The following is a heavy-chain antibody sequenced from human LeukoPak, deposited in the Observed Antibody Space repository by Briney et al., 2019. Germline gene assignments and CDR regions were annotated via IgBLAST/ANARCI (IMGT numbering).Heavy chain of an antibody. D-gene: IGHD1-26*01. CDR1: GYTFTGHY. CDR2: MNPNSGGT. J-gene: IGHJ6*03. CDR3: ARDGNSGSYVGYYYYYYMDV. Sequence: GASVKVSCKASGYTFTGHYMHWVRQAPGQGLEWMGWMNPNSGGTNYEQKFQGRVTMTRDTSISTAYMELSRLTSDDTAVYYCARDGNSGSYVGYYYYYYMDVWGKGTTVSISS. V-gene: IGHV1-2*02.